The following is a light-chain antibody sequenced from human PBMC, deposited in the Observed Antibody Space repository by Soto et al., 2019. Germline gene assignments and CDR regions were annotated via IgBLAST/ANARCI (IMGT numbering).Light chain of an antibody. CDR2: KTS. CDR1: QTIGSW. Sequence: DIQMTQSPPTLSTSVGDRVTITCRANQTIGSWLAWYQQKPGKAPKLLISKTSTLESGVPSRFSGSGSGTEFTLTINSLQPDDFANYYCQQYNSYSGTFGHGTKVEIK. CDR3: QQYNSYSGT. J-gene: IGKJ1*01. V-gene: IGKV1-5*03.